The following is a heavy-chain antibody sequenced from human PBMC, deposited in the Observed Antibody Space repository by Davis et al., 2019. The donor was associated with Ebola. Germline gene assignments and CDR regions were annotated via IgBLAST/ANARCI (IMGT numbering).Heavy chain of an antibody. J-gene: IGHJ4*02. V-gene: IGHV1-3*01. CDR3: ARDTGIRYVSLGY. Sequence: AASVKVSCKASGYTFTDYVIHWVRQAPGQGLEWMGWINAGNGNMRYSQKFQGRVTITRDTSARTVYMELSSLRSEDTAVYYCARDTGIRYVSLGYWGQGTLVTVSS. CDR1: GYTFTDYV. CDR2: INAGNGNM. D-gene: IGHD3-9*01.